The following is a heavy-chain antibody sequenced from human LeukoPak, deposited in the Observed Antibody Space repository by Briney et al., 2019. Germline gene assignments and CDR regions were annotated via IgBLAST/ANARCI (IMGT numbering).Heavy chain of an antibody. D-gene: IGHD5-24*01. CDR2: ISSSSSYI. CDR1: GFTFSSYS. V-gene: IGHV3-21*01. CDR3: ARGAARMVEMGTIISFEY. Sequence: GGSLRLSCAASGFTFSSYSMNWVRQAPGKGLEWVSSISSSSSYIYYADSVKGRFTISRDNAKNSLYLQMNSLRAEDTAVYYCARGAARMVEMGTIISFEYWGQGTLVTVSS. J-gene: IGHJ4*02.